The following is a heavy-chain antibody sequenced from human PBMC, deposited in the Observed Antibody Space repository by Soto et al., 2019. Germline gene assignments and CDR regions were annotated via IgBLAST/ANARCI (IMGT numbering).Heavy chain of an antibody. CDR1: GGSISSSNW. J-gene: IGHJ4*02. D-gene: IGHD3-22*01. CDR3: ARLGYYDSSGYYPYYFDY. V-gene: IGHV4-4*02. Sequence: SETLSLTCAVSGGSISSSNWWSWVRQPPGKGLEWIGEIYHSGSTNYNPSLKSRVTISVDKSKNQFSLKLSSVTAADTAVYYCARLGYYDSSGYYPYYFDYWGQGTLVT. CDR2: IYHSGST.